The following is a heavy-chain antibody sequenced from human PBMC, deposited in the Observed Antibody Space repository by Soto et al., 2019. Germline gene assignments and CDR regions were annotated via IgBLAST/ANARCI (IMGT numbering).Heavy chain of an antibody. Sequence: GGSLRLFCAASGFTFTNALMSWVRQSPGKGLEWVGRIKSKTDGGTTDYAAPVKGRFTISRDDSKNTLYLQMNSLKTEDTAVYYCTTARGTYGAEYFQHWGQGTLVTISS. CDR2: IKSKTDGGTT. J-gene: IGHJ1*01. V-gene: IGHV3-15*01. CDR3: TTARGTYGAEYFQH. D-gene: IGHD4-17*01. CDR1: GFTFTNAL.